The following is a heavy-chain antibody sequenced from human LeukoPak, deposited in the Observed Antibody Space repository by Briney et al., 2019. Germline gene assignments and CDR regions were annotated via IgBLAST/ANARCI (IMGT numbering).Heavy chain of an antibody. V-gene: IGHV3-53*01. CDR1: GFTVSSNY. Sequence: GGSLRLSCAASGFTVSSNYMSWVRQAPGKGLEWVSVIYSGGSTYYADSVKGRFTISRDNSKNTLYLQMNSLRAEDTAVYYCARVGATKSYYYGMDVWGPGTTVSVSS. CDR2: IYSGGST. CDR3: ARVGATKSYYYGMDV. J-gene: IGHJ6*02. D-gene: IGHD1-26*01.